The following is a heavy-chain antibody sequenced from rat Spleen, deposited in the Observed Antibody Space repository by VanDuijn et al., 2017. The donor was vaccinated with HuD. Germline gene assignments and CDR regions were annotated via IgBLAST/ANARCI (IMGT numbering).Heavy chain of an antibody. V-gene: IGHV5S14*01. CDR3: ARHFREYQGFAY. Sequence: EVQLVESDGGLVQPGRSLKLSCAASGFTFSNYGMAWVRQTPTKDLEWVASISTGGGNTYYRSSVKGRFTISRDNAKTTQYLQMDRLRSEDTATYYCARHFREYQGFAYWGQGTLVTVSS. D-gene: IGHD5-1*01. CDR2: ISTGGGNT. CDR1: GFTFSNYG. J-gene: IGHJ3*01.